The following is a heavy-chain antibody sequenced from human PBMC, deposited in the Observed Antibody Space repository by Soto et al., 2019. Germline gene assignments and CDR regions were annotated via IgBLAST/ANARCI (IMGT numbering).Heavy chain of an antibody. D-gene: IGHD2-2*01. CDR2: ISAYNGNT. CDR1: GYTFTSYG. CDR3: ARDGLRDIVVVPAHYGMDV. Sequence: ASVKVSCKASGYTFTSYGISWVRQAPGQGLEWMGWISAYNGNTNYAQKLQGRVTMTTDTSTSTAYMELRSLRSDDTAVYYCARDGLRDIVVVPAHYGMDVWGQGTTVTVS. J-gene: IGHJ6*02. V-gene: IGHV1-18*01.